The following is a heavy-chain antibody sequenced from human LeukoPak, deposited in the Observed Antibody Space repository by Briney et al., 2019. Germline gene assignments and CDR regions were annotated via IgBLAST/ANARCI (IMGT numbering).Heavy chain of an antibody. D-gene: IGHD3-10*01. CDR3: ARSCNPYYYGSGSYYITPPYYYYYGMDV. CDR1: GASINSYY. J-gene: IGHJ6*02. CDR2: IYHSGST. V-gene: IGHV4/OR15-8*01. Sequence: PSETLSLTCNVSGASINSYYWSWVRQPPGKGLEWIGEIYHSGSTNYNPSLKSRVTISVDKSKNQFSLKLSSVTAADTAVYYCARSCNPYYYGSGSYYITPPYYYYYGMDVWGQGTTVTVSS.